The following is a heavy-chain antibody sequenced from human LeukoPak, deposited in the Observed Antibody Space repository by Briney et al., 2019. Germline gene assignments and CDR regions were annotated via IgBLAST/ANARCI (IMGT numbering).Heavy chain of an antibody. CDR1: GFTFSSYW. Sequence: QSGGSLRLSCAASGFTFSSYWMHWVRQAPGKGLVWVSRINSDGSNTSYADSVKGRFTISRDNAKNTLYLQMNSLRAEDTAVYYCARDSHIAGYYDFWSGYFAGDWFDPWGQGTLVTVSS. CDR3: ARDSHIAGYYDFWSGYFAGDWFDP. V-gene: IGHV3-74*01. J-gene: IGHJ5*02. D-gene: IGHD3-3*01. CDR2: INSDGSNT.